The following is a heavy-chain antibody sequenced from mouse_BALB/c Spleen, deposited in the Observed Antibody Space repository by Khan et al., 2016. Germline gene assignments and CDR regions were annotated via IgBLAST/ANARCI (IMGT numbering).Heavy chain of an antibody. J-gene: IGHJ3*01. V-gene: IGHV3-2*02. D-gene: IGHD1-1*01. CDR2: ISYSGST. CDR1: GYSITSDYA. CDR3: VRSTYGPSGFTH. Sequence: EVKLEESGPGLVKPSQSLSLTCTVTGYSITSDYAWNWIRQFPGNKLEWMGYISYSGSTSYNPSLKSRISITRDTSKNQFVLQLNSVTTEDTSRYCCVRSTYGPSGFTHWGQGTLVTVSA.